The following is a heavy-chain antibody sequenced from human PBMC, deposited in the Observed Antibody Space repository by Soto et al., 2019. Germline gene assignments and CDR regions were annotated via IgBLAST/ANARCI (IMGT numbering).Heavy chain of an antibody. CDR3: ARGEVVPAARGNWFDP. CDR2: IYHSGST. D-gene: IGHD2-2*01. V-gene: IGHV4-4*02. CDR1: GGSISSSNW. J-gene: IGHJ5*02. Sequence: SDTLSLTCAVSGGSISSSNWWSWVRQPPGKGLEWIGEIYHSGSTNYNPSLKSRVTISVDTSKNQFSLKLSSVTAADTAVYYCARGEVVPAARGNWFDPWGQGTLVNVSS.